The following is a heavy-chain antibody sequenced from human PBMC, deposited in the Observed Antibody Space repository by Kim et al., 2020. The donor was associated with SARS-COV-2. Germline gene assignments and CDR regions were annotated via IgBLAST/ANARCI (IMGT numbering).Heavy chain of an antibody. J-gene: IGHJ3*02. D-gene: IGHD3-10*01. CDR2: IRNSPSIV. CDR1: GFSCDTYS. V-gene: IGHV3-48*02. Sequence: GGSLRLSCTASGFSCDTYSMNWVRQAPGKGLEWVAYIRNSPSIVTYADSVKGRFTISRDNGQKSLYLQMDSLRDDDTAVYYCVRDHYYAFDTWGQGRLVSVSS. CDR3: VRDHYYAFDT.